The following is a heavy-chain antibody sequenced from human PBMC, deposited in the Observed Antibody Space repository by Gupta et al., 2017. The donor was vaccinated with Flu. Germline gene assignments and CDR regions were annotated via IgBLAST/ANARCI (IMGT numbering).Heavy chain of an antibody. D-gene: IGHD2-2*01. V-gene: IGHV3-30*18. CDR3: AKLGSTSPRNYYHMDV. Sequence: GKGLEWVAVISYDGSNKYYADSAKGRFTISRDSSKNTLYLQMNSLRAEDTAVYYCAKLGSTSPRNYYHMDVWGKGTTVTVSS. CDR2: ISYDGSNK. J-gene: IGHJ6*03.